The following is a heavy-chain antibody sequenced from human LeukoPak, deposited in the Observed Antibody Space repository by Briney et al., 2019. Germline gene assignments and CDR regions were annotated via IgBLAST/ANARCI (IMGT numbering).Heavy chain of an antibody. D-gene: IGHD2-2*01. V-gene: IGHV1-46*03. CDR1: GYTFTSYY. Sequence: ASVKVSCKASGYTFTSYYMQWVREAPGQGLEWMGIINPSGGSASYAQKFHGRVTITRDTSTSTVYMELSSLRSVDTAVYYCAREGEGYKYCSSTSCYWYYFDYWGQGTLVTVSS. CDR3: AREGEGYKYCSSTSCYWYYFDY. CDR2: INPSGGSA. J-gene: IGHJ4*02.